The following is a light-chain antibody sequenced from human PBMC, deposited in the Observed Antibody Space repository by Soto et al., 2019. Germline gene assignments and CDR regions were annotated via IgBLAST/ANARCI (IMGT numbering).Light chain of an antibody. CDR1: SSNIGSNS. CDR3: AVWDDSLKGPV. CDR2: SND. J-gene: IGLJ2*01. Sequence: QLVLTQPPSASGAPGQTVTISCSASSSNIGSNSVNWYQQLPGTAPKLLIYSNDQRPSGVPDRFSGSKSGASASLAVSGLQSEDEADYYCAVWDDSLKGPVFGGGTKLTVL. V-gene: IGLV1-44*01.